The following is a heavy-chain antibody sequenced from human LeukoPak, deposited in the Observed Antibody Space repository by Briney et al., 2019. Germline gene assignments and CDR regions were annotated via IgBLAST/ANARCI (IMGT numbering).Heavy chain of an antibody. CDR2: ISGSGGST. CDR3: AVRGWIQLWLPSY. Sequence: GGSLRLSCAASGFTFSTYAMSWVRQAPGKGLEWVSAISGSGGSTYYAESVKGRFTISRDNSKNTLYLQMNSLRAEDTAVYYCAVRGWIQLWLPSYWGQGTLVTVSS. D-gene: IGHD5-18*01. V-gene: IGHV3-23*01. J-gene: IGHJ4*02. CDR1: GFTFSTYA.